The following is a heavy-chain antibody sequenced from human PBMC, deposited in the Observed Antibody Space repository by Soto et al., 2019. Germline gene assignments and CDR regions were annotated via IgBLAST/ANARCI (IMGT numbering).Heavy chain of an antibody. CDR3: ATYPRGRGYYYGMDV. D-gene: IGHD1-26*01. CDR2: IIPIFGTA. J-gene: IGHJ6*02. V-gene: IGHV1-69*12. Sequence: QVQLVQSGAEVKKPGSSVKVSCKASGGTFSSYAISWVRQAPGQGLEWMGGIIPIFGTANYAQKFQGRVTITADDSTSTAYMELSSLRSEDTAVYSGATYPRGRGYYYGMDVWGQGTTVTVSS. CDR1: GGTFSSYA.